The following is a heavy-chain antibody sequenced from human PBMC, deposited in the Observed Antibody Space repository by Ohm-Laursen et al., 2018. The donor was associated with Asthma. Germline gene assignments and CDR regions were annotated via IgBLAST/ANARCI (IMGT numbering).Heavy chain of an antibody. CDR3: ARDRHYTGLYSVPFDF. V-gene: IGHV1-18*01. CDR2: ISINNGKT. CDR1: GGTFSSYA. Sequence: GASVKVSCKVSGGTFSSYAISWVRQAPGQGLEWLGWISINNGKTKYAQMVQGRVTMTRDTSTNTASMELTSLRSDDTAVYYCARDRHYTGLYSVPFDFWGQGTRVTVSS. D-gene: IGHD3-3*01. J-gene: IGHJ3*01.